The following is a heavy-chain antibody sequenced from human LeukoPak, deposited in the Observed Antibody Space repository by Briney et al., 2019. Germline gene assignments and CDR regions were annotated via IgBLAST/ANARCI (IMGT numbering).Heavy chain of an antibody. D-gene: IGHD1-26*01. V-gene: IGHV4-38-2*02. Sequence: SETLSLTCTVSGYSISSGYYWGWIRQPPGKGLEWIGSIYHSGSTYYKPSLKSRVTISVDTSKNQFSRKLSSVTAADTAVYYCASVEGGTYFDYWGQGTLVTVSS. CDR3: ASVEGGTYFDY. CDR2: IYHSGST. CDR1: GYSISSGYY. J-gene: IGHJ4*02.